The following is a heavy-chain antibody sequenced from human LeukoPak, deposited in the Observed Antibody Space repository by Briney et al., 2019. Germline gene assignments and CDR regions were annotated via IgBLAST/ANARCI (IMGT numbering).Heavy chain of an antibody. J-gene: IGHJ6*02. D-gene: IGHD6-13*01. V-gene: IGHV3-23*01. Sequence: GGSLRLSCAASGFTFSSYAMSWVRQAPGKGLEWVSAISGSGGSTYYADSVKGRFTISRDNAKNSLYLQMNSLRAEDTAVYYCARDPGIAAAGNYYGMDVWGQGTTVTVSS. CDR3: ARDPGIAAAGNYYGMDV. CDR2: ISGSGGST. CDR1: GFTFSSYA.